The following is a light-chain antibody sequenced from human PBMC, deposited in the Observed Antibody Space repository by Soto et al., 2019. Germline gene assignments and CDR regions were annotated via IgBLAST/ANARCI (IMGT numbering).Light chain of an antibody. CDR1: QSVSSW. CDR2: KAS. Sequence: DIQMTQSPSTLSASVGDRGTITCRASQSVSSWLAWFQQKPGKAPKLLIYKASSLQSGVSPRFSGGGSGTQFTLTISSLQPDVFPTYSCQQYKTYRRFGPGTKGDI. CDR3: QQYKTYRR. V-gene: IGKV1-5*03. J-gene: IGKJ3*01.